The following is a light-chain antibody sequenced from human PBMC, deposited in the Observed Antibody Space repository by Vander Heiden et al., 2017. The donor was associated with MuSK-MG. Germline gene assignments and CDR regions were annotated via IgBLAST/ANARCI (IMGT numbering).Light chain of an antibody. Sequence: QPALTQPSSVSGSSVPSITISCTGTSGDIGGYNYVSWYQQHPGKAPKLVIYGVYNRPSGVSYRFSGSKSGNKASLTISGLQADDEADYYCSSYTSTSTVVFGGGTKLTVL. CDR1: SGDIGGYNY. CDR3: SSYTSTSTVV. CDR2: GVY. V-gene: IGLV2-14*03. J-gene: IGLJ2*01.